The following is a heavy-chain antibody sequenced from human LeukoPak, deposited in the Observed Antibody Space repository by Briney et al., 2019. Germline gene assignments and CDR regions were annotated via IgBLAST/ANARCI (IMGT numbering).Heavy chain of an antibody. CDR1: GGTFSSYA. V-gene: IGHV1-69*05. CDR3: ARGTIKANYYHYYMDV. Sequence: SVKVSCKASGGTFSSYAISWVRQAPGQGLEWMGGIIPIFGTANYAQKFQGRVTITTDESTSTAYMELSSLRSEDTAVYYCARGTIKANYYHYYMDVWGKGTTVTVSS. J-gene: IGHJ6*03. CDR2: IIPIFGTA. D-gene: IGHD1-1*01.